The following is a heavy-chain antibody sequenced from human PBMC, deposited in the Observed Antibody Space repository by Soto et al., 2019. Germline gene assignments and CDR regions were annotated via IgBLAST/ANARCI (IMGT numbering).Heavy chain of an antibody. J-gene: IGHJ6*01. CDR2: ISSDGSNK. CDR1: GFTFSSSA. V-gene: IGHV3-30-3*01. Sequence: QVQLEESGGGVVQPGRSLRLSCAASGFTFSSSAMHWVRQAPGKGPEWVAVISSDGSNKYYADSVKGQFTIARDNSNNTQYLQMNSLRAEDTAVYYCATDVSGGVVVPAAILDHYYRMYVWGQGTTVTVAS. CDR3: ATDVSGGVVVPAAILDHYYRMYV. D-gene: IGHD2-2*02.